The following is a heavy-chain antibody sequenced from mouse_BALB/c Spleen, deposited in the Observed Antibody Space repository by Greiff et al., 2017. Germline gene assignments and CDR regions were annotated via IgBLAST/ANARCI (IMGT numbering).Heavy chain of an antibody. CDR2: ISSGSSTI. CDR3: ARGDGYYAYAMDY. J-gene: IGHJ4*01. CDR1: GFTFSSFG. Sequence: EVQRVESGGGLVQPGGSRKLSCAASGFTFSSFGMHWVRQAPEKGLEWVAYISSGSSTIYYADTVKGRFTISRDNPKNTLFLQMTSLRSEDTAMYYCARGDGYYAYAMDYWGQGTSVTVSS. V-gene: IGHV5-17*02. D-gene: IGHD2-3*01.